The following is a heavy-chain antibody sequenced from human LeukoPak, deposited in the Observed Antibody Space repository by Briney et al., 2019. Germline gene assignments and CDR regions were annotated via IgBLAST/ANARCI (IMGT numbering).Heavy chain of an antibody. D-gene: IGHD3-10*01. CDR3: TGNYYGSGSYADFDY. V-gene: IGHV3-23*01. CDR1: GFTFSSYA. Sequence: PGGPLRLSCAASGFTFSSYAMSWVRQAPGKGLEWVSAISGSGGSTYYADSVKGRFTISRDDSKNTAYLQMDSLKTEDTAVYYCTGNYYGSGSYADFDYWGQGTLVTVSS. J-gene: IGHJ4*02. CDR2: ISGSGGST.